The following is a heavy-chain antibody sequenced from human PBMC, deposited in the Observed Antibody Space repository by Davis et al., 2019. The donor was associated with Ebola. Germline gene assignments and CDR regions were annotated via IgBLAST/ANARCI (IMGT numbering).Heavy chain of an antibody. Sequence: PSETLSLTCTVSGGSISSYYWSWIRQPPGKGLEWIGYIYYSGSTNYNPSLKSRVTISVDTSKNQFSLKLSSVTAADTAVYYCARDRYCSSTSCPRAYGMDVWGQGTTVTVSS. V-gene: IGHV4-59*01. D-gene: IGHD2-2*01. J-gene: IGHJ6*02. CDR2: IYYSGST. CDR3: ARDRYCSSTSCPRAYGMDV. CDR1: GGSISSYY.